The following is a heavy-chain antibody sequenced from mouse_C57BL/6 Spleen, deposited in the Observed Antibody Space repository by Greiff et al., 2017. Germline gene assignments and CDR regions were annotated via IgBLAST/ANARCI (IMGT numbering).Heavy chain of an antibody. Sequence: VQLQQSGAELARPGASVKLSCKASGYTFTSYGISWVKQRPGQGLEWIGEIYPRSGNTYYNEKFKGKATLTADKSSSTAYMERRSLTSEDAAVYFCARGGLPHYYAMDDWGQGTSVTVSS. CDR2: IYPRSGNT. V-gene: IGHV1-81*01. CDR1: GYTFTSYG. J-gene: IGHJ4*01. CDR3: ARGGLPHYYAMDD. D-gene: IGHD2-4*01.